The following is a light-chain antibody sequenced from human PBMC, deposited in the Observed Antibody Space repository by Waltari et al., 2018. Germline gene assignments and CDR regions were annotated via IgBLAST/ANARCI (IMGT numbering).Light chain of an antibody. V-gene: IGKV1-39*01. CDR1: QKIYTY. CDR2: SVS. Sequence: DIQMTQSPSSLSASVGDRVTITCRASQKIYTYLNWYQQKAGKAPNLLISSVSTLQNGVPTRFSGSGSGTEFTLTISSLQPEDFATYFCQQSYNTPPMYTFGQGTKLELK. CDR3: QQSYNTPPMYT. J-gene: IGKJ2*01.